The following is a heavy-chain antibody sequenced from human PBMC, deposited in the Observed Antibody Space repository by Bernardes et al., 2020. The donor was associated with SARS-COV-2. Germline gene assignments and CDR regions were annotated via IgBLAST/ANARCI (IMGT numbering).Heavy chain of an antibody. CDR1: GGSISSSSYY. V-gene: IGHV4-39*07. Sequence: SETLSLTCTVSGGSISSSSYYWGWIRQPPGKGLEWIGSIYYSGSTYYNPSLKSRVTISVDTSKNQFSLKLSSVTAADTAVYYCARDPSKWADYDFWSGYYFDYWG. J-gene: IGHJ4*01. CDR2: IYYSGST. CDR3: ARDPSKWADYDFWSGYYFDY. D-gene: IGHD3-3*01.